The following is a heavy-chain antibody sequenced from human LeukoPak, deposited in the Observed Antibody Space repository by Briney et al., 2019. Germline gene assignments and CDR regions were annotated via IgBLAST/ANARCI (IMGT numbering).Heavy chain of an antibody. CDR3: ARSPGADSSGYYYYYYYMDV. CDR1: GYTFTGYY. J-gene: IGHJ6*03. CDR2: INPSSGGT. V-gene: IGHV1-2*02. Sequence: ASVKVSCKASGYTFTGYYMHWVRQAPGQGLEWMGWINPSSGGTNYAQKFQGRVTMTRDTSISTAYMELSRLRSDDTAVYYCARSPGADSSGYYYYYYYMDVWGKGTTVTVSS. D-gene: IGHD3-22*01.